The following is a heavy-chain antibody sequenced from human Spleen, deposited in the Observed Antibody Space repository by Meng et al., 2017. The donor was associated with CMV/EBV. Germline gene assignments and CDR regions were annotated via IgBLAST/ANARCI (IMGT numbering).Heavy chain of an antibody. CDR3: ATYYYDSSGYYCFDY. CDR1: GCSIRSGDYY. D-gene: IGHD3-22*01. V-gene: IGHV4-30-4*08. J-gene: IGHJ4*02. Sequence: HGQRPRSGPVTVKPSESLSLPCPVSGCSIRSGDYYWSWIRQPPGKGLEWIGYIYYSGSTYYNPSLKSRVTISVDTSKNQFSLKLSSVTAADTAVYYCATYYYDSSGYYCFDYWGQGTLVTVSS. CDR2: IYYSGST.